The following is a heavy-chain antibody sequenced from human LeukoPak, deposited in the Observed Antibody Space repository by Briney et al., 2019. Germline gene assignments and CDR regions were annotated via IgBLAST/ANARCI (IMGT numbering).Heavy chain of an antibody. CDR1: GGSISSSSSY. CDR3: ARVRGDAFDI. D-gene: IGHD3-10*01. J-gene: IGHJ3*02. CDR2: MYYSGSN. Sequence: PSETLSLTCSVSGGSISSSSSYWGWIRQPPGKGLEWIGSMYYSGSNYYNPSLKSRVTISIDTSKSQFSLNLTSVTAADTAVYYCARVRGDAFDIWGQGTMFTVSS. V-gene: IGHV4-39*01.